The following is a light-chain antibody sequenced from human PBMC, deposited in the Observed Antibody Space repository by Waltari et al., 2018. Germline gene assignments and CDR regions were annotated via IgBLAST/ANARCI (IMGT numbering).Light chain of an antibody. CDR2: STN. CDR3: ATWDDSLNAAV. Sequence: QSVLTQPPSASGTPGLRVPIPCSGSSSNIGSNPVHWYQQLPGTAPKLLIYSTNQRPSGVPDRFSGSKSGTSASLAISGLQSEDEADYYCATWDDSLNAAVFGGGTQLSVL. J-gene: IGLJ7*01. CDR1: SSNIGSNP. V-gene: IGLV1-44*01.